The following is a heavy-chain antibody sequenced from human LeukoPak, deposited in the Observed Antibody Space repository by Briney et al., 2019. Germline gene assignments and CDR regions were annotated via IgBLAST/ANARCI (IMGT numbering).Heavy chain of an antibody. V-gene: IGHV4-31*03. D-gene: IGHD3-22*01. CDR3: ARVPRYYYGSSGPEQNWFDP. Sequence: SQTLSLTCTVSGGSISSGGYYWSWIRQHPGKGLEWIGYIYYSGSTYYNPSLKSRVTISVDTSKNQFSLKLSSVTAADPAVYYCARVPRYYYGSSGPEQNWFDPWGQGTLVTVSS. CDR1: GGSISSGGYY. J-gene: IGHJ5*02. CDR2: IYYSGST.